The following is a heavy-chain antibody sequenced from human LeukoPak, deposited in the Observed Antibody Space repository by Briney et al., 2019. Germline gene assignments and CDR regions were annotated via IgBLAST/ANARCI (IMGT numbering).Heavy chain of an antibody. V-gene: IGHV4-59*01. D-gene: IGHD3-22*01. CDR3: ARDKSYYDSSGYFWYFDL. J-gene: IGHJ2*01. CDR1: GGSISSYY. Sequence: SETLSLTCSVSGGSISSYYWSWIRQPSGKGLEWIGYIYYSGSTNYNPSLKSRVTISVDTSKNQFSLKLSSVTAADTAVYYCARDKSYYDSSGYFWYFDLWGRGTLVTVSS. CDR2: IYYSGST.